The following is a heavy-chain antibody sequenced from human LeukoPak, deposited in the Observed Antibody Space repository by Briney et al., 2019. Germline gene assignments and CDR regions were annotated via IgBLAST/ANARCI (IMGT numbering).Heavy chain of an antibody. CDR2: INPTTGEI. J-gene: IGHJ3*02. D-gene: IGHD6-19*01. Sequence: ASVKVSCKASGYTFAEYYIHWLRQAPGQGLEWMSWINPTTGEIKSSQKFQGRATMTWDTSISTAYMELSRLRSDDTAVYYCARAGIAVAGTAGAFDIWGQGTMVTVSS. CDR1: GYTFAEYY. V-gene: IGHV1-2*02. CDR3: ARAGIAVAGTAGAFDI.